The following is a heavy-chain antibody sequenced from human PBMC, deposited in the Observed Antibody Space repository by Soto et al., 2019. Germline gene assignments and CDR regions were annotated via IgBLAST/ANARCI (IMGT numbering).Heavy chain of an antibody. CDR2: ISSSGDRT. Sequence: EVQLLESGGDLVQPGGSLRLSCVGSGFNFRPYAMSWVRQAPGKGLDWVSCISSSGDRTYYADSVKGRFTISRDNSKNLLILEMYSLRSDDTALYYCAKDPNGNYVGGFDMRGPGTMVTVAS. D-gene: IGHD1-7*01. CDR3: AKDPNGNYVGGFDM. J-gene: IGHJ3*02. V-gene: IGHV3-23*01. CDR1: GFNFRPYA.